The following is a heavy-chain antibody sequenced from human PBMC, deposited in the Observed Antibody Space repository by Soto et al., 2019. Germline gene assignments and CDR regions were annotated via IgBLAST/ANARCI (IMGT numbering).Heavy chain of an antibody. J-gene: IGHJ5*02. Sequence: EVQLVESGGGLVQPGGSLRLSCAASGFTFSSYWMSWVRQAPGKGLEWVANIKQDGSEKYYVDSVKGRFTISRDNAKNSLYLQMNSLRAEDTAVYYCARDIAVAANWFDPWGQGTLVTVSS. D-gene: IGHD6-19*01. CDR1: GFTFSSYW. V-gene: IGHV3-7*01. CDR3: ARDIAVAANWFDP. CDR2: IKQDGSEK.